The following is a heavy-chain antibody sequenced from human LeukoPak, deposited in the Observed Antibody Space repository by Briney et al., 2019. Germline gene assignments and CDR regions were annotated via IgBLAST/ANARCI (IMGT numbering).Heavy chain of an antibody. J-gene: IGHJ6*02. CDR2: ISWNSGSI. Sequence: GRSLRLSCAASGFTFDDYAMHWVRQAPGKGLGWVSGISWNSGSIGYADSVKGRFTISRDNAKNSLYLQMNSLRAEDTALYYCAKLSGSFMDVWGQGTTVTVSS. CDR1: GFTFDDYA. CDR3: AKLSGSFMDV. V-gene: IGHV3-9*01. D-gene: IGHD3-10*01.